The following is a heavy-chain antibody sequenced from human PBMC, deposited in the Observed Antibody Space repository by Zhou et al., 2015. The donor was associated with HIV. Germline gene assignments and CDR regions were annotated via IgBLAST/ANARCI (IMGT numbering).Heavy chain of an antibody. J-gene: IGHJ6*02. Sequence: QVQLVQSGAEVKKPGSSVKVSCKASGGTFSSYAISWVRQAPGQGLEWMGGIIPIFGTANYAQKFQGRVTITADESTSTAYMELSSLRSEDTAVYYCARCVTWNKLIYYYGMDVVGPRDHGHRLL. CDR3: ARCVTWNKLIYYYGMDV. V-gene: IGHV1-69*12. CDR1: GGTFSSYA. D-gene: IGHD1/OR15-1a*01. CDR2: IIPIFGTA.